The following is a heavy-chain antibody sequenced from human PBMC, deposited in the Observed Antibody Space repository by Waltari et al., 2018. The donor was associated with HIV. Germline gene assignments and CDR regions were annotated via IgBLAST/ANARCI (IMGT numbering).Heavy chain of an antibody. CDR1: GYTFPRHD. Sequence: VHLEPSGAAVKQPRASVKVSCKASGYTFPRHDIFWVRQATGQGLEWMGWMNPHRGTTAYAQKFQGRVTMTRNTSITTAYMELSSLRSEDTAVYYCARVRRPSGSYYLSYWGQGTLVTVSS. V-gene: IGHV1-8*01. J-gene: IGHJ4*02. CDR3: ARVRRPSGSYYLSY. D-gene: IGHD1-26*01. CDR2: MNPHRGTT.